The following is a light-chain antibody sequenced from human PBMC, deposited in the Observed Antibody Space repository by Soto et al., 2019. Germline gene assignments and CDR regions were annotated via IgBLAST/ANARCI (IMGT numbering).Light chain of an antibody. CDR3: SSYTSSSTYV. J-gene: IGLJ1*01. CDR1: SSDVGNYNR. CDR2: EVS. Sequence: QSALTQPPSVSGSPGQSVTISCTGTSSDVGNYNRVSWYQQPPGTAPKVIIYEVSNRPSGVPDRFSGSKSGNTASLTISGLQAEDDADYYCSSYTSSSTYVFGTGTKVTVL. V-gene: IGLV2-18*02.